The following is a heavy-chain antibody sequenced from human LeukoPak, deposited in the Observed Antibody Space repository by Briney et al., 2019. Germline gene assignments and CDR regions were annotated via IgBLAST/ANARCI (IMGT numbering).Heavy chain of an antibody. D-gene: IGHD1-26*01. J-gene: IGHJ6*02. CDR3: ARVGARYSGSYYGRVNYYYYYGMDV. CDR2: INHSGST. Sequence: SETLSLTCAVYGGSFSGYYWSWIRQPPGKGLEWIGEINHSGSTNYNPSPKSRVTISVDTSKNQFSLKLSSVTAADTAVYYCARVGARYSGSYYGRVNYYYYYGMDVWGQGTTVTASS. V-gene: IGHV4-34*01. CDR1: GGSFSGYY.